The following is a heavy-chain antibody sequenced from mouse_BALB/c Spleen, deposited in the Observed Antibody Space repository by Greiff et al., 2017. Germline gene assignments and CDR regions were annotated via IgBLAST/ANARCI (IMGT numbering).Heavy chain of an antibody. CDR1: GFTFTGYY. CDR3: ARGGTAAPFAD. D-gene: IGHD1-2*01. Sequence: EVQLQQSGAELVKPGASVKLSCTASGFTFTGYYMHWVKQRPEQGLEWIGRIDPANGNTNYDPKFKGKATITADTSSSTAYLQLSSLTSEDTAVYYCARGGTAAPFADWGEGTTVTVSA. CDR2: IDPANGNT. J-gene: IGHJ3*01. V-gene: IGHV14-3*02.